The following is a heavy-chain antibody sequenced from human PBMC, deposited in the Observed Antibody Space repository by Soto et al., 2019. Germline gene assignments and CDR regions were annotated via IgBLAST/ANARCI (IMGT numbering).Heavy chain of an antibody. D-gene: IGHD3-10*01. J-gene: IGHJ6*02. CDR1: GYTFTAYY. Sequence: QVQLVQSGAEVKEPGDSVRVSCEASGYTFTAYYIHWVRQVPGQELEWMGWINPKFGDTTYAQDFKGRVTMTRDMSISTVYMELSRLTSDDTAIYYCARNMDYYYGPGSGNGHGVWGQGTTVTVFS. V-gene: IGHV1-2*02. CDR2: INPKFGDT. CDR3: ARNMDYYYGPGSGNGHGV.